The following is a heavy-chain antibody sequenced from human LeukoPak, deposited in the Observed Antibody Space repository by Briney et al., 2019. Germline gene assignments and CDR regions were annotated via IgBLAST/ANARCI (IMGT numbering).Heavy chain of an antibody. J-gene: IGHJ4*02. CDR3: AKGYGESHFDS. CDR1: GFTFRSFG. V-gene: IGHV3-30*02. CDR2: IRFDGSNQ. Sequence: GGSLRLSCAASGFTFRSFGMHFVRQAPGKGLEWVAFIRFDGSNQYYTDSVKGRFTMSRDNSNNTLYLQMNNLRGDDTAVYFCAKGYGESHFDSWGQGTLVTVSS. D-gene: IGHD5-18*01.